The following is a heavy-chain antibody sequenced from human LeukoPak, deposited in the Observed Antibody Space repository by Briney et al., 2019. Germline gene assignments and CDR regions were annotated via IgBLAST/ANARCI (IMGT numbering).Heavy chain of an antibody. J-gene: IGHJ3*02. CDR3: ARAYDSYDAFDI. Sequence: PSETLSLTCTVSGGSISSYYWSWIRQPPGKGLEWIGYIYYSGSTNYNPSLKSRVTISVDTSKNQFSLKLSSVTAADTAVYYCARAYDSYDAFDIWGQGTMVTVSS. V-gene: IGHV4-59*01. CDR2: IYYSGST. D-gene: IGHD5-18*01. CDR1: GGSISSYY.